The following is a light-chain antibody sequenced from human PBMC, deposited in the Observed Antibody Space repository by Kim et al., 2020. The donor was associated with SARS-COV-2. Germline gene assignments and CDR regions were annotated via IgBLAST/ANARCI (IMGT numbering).Light chain of an antibody. Sequence: QSALTQPRSVSGSPGQSVTISCTGTSSDVGSYNYVSWYQQHPGKAPKLIIYDVTKRPSGVPDRFSGSKSCNAASLTISGLQAEDEADYYCCSYAGSVVFGGGTKLTVL. CDR3: CSYAGSVV. V-gene: IGLV2-11*01. CDR2: DVT. CDR1: SSDVGSYNY. J-gene: IGLJ2*01.